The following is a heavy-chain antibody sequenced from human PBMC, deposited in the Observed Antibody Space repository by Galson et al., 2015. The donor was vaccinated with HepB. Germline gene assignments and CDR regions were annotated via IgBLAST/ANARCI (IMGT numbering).Heavy chain of an antibody. V-gene: IGHV1-46*01. Sequence: SVKVSCKASGYTFTSYYMHWVRQAPGQGLEWMGIINPSGGSTSYAQKFQGRVTMTRDTSTSTVYMELSSLRSEDTAVYYCARDEGYSGYELSAYSDYWGQGTLVTVSS. D-gene: IGHD5-12*01. CDR3: ARDEGYSGYELSAYSDY. J-gene: IGHJ4*02. CDR2: INPSGGST. CDR1: GYTFTSYY.